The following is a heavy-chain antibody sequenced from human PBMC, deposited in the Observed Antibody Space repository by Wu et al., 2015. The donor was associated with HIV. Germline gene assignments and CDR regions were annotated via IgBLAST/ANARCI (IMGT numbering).Heavy chain of an antibody. CDR3: ARGGVVGATNLYYYYYYGMDV. D-gene: IGHD1-26*01. J-gene: IGHJ6*02. CDR2: IIPIFGTA. Sequence: QVQLVQSGAEVKKPGSSVKVSCKASGGTFSSYAISWVRQAPGQGLEWMGRIIPIFGTANYAQKFQGRVTITADESTSTAYMELSSLRSEDTAVYYCARGGVVGATNLYYYYYYGMDVWGQGTTVTVSS. CDR1: GGTFSSYA. V-gene: IGHV1-69*13.